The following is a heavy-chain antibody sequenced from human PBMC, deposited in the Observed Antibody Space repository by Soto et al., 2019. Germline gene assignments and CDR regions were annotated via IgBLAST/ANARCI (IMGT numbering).Heavy chain of an antibody. CDR3: AKGKISTTTYTSFDS. CDR2: FSGAGGVT. J-gene: IGHJ5*01. CDR1: GFSCSRYA. Sequence: GGALRVSCAASGFSCSRYAMSWVRQAPGKGLEWVSTFSGAGGVTYYADSVRGRFTISRDNLKSSLYLQMSSLRAEDTAVYYCAKGKISTTTYTSFDSWGQGTLVTASS. D-gene: IGHD1-26*01. V-gene: IGHV3-23*01.